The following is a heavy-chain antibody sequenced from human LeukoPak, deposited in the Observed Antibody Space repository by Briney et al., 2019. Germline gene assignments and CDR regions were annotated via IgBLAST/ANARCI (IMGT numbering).Heavy chain of an antibody. CDR1: GFTFSAYS. D-gene: IGHD3-22*01. CDR3: ARNQEIDYYDSSGFYWGVEY. V-gene: IGHV3-48*01. J-gene: IGHJ4*02. Sequence: PGGSLRLSCAASGFTFSAYSMNWVRQAPGKGLEWVSYIGGGGGIIYYADSVKGRFTISRDNAKNSLNLQMDSLRVEDTAVYYCARNQEIDYYDSSGFYWGVEYWGQGTLVTVSS. CDR2: IGGGGGII.